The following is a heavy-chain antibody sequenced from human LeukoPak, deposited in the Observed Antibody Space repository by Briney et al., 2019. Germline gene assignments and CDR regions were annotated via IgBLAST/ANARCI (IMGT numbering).Heavy chain of an antibody. V-gene: IGHV3-21*01. CDR1: ELTFRTYS. J-gene: IGHJ5*01. CDR2: ISSSSSYI. Sequence: GGSLRLSCAASELTFRTYSLHWVRQAPGKGLEWLSSISSSSSYIYYADSVKGRFTISRDNARNSLYLQMNSLRVEDSAVYYCARAGKPASDDNWFDSWGQGTLVTVSS. D-gene: IGHD2-2*01. CDR3: ARAGKPASDDNWFDS.